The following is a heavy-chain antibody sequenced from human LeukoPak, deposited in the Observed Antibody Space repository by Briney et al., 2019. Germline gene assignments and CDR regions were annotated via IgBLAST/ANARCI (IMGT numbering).Heavy chain of an antibody. CDR3: ARQEAADYDFWSGPDLNWFDP. V-gene: IGHV4-34*01. CDR1: GGSFSGYY. Sequence: SETLSLTCAVYGGSFSGYYWSWIRQPPGKGLEWIGEINHSGSTNYNPSLKSRVTISVDASKNQFSLKLSSVTAADTAVYYCARQEAADYDFWSGPDLNWFDPWGQGTLVTVSS. CDR2: INHSGST. J-gene: IGHJ5*02. D-gene: IGHD3-3*01.